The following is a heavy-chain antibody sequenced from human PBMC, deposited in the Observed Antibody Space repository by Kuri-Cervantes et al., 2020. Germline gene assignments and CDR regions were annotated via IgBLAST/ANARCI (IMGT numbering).Heavy chain of an antibody. CDR3: ARPQRYSSGWDWYFDL. V-gene: IGHV1-46*01. CDR1: GYTFTSHY. J-gene: IGHJ2*01. Sequence: ASVKVSCKSSGYTFTSHYMHWVRQAPGQGLEWMGLINPNGDSTAYAQKFQGRITMTRDTSTSTDYMELSSLRSEDTAIYDCARPQRYSSGWDWYFDLWGRGTLVTVSS. CDR2: INPNGDST. D-gene: IGHD6-19*01.